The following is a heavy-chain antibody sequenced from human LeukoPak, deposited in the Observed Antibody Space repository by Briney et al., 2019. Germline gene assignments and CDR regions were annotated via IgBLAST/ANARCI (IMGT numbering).Heavy chain of an antibody. Sequence: PGGFLRLSCAASGFTFSNSAMSWVRQAPGKGLEWVSTLSGSGITTYYADSVKGRFTISRGNSKNTLYLQMNSLRAEDTAVYYCAKGIYSSGWSYFDYWGHGTLVTVSS. J-gene: IGHJ4*01. V-gene: IGHV3-23*01. CDR2: LSGSGITT. CDR1: GFTFSNSA. D-gene: IGHD6-19*01. CDR3: AKGIYSSGWSYFDY.